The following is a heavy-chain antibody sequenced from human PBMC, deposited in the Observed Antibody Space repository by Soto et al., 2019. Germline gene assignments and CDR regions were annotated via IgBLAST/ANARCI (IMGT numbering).Heavy chain of an antibody. CDR2: ISYDGSNK. D-gene: IGHD6-13*01. J-gene: IGHJ4*02. CDR3: AKDASSWSNFDY. CDR1: GFTFSSYG. Sequence: QVQLVESGGGVVQPGRSLRLSCAASGFTFSSYGMHWVRQAPGKGLEWVAVISYDGSNKYYADSVKGRFTISRENSKNTLYLQMNSLRAEDTAVYYCAKDASSWSNFDYWGQGTLVTVSS. V-gene: IGHV3-30*18.